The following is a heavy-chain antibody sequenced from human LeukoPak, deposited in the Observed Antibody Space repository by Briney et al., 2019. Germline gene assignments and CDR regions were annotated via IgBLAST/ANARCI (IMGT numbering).Heavy chain of an antibody. D-gene: IGHD6-19*01. CDR1: GGSINSSSYY. J-gene: IGHJ4*02. V-gene: IGHV4-39*07. CDR2: IYYSGST. CDR3: ARDPRLAVAGTGLDY. Sequence: SETLSLTCTVSGGSINSSSYYWGWIRQPPGKGLEWIGSIYYSGSTYYNPSLKSRVTISVDTSKNQFSLKLSSVTAADTAVYYCARDPRLAVAGTGLDYWGQGTLVTVSS.